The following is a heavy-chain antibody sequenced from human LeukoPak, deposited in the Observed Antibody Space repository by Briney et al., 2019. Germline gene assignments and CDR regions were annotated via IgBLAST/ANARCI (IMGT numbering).Heavy chain of an antibody. Sequence: GGSLRLSCAASGFTFSSYSMNWVRQAPGKGLEWVSSISSSSSYIYYADSVKGRFTISRDNAKNSLYLQMNSLRAADTAVYYCAREVNCGGDCYAFDIWGQGTMVTVSS. D-gene: IGHD2-21*02. J-gene: IGHJ3*02. CDR3: AREVNCGGDCYAFDI. V-gene: IGHV3-21*01. CDR2: ISSSSSYI. CDR1: GFTFSSYS.